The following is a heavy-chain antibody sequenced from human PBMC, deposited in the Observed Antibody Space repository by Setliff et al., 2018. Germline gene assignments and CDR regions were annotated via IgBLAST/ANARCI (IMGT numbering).Heavy chain of an antibody. CDR3: ARYNVLATAHDF. Sequence: GASVKVSCKASGYTFTSYYMHWVRQAPGQGLEWMGIINPSGGSTSYAQKFQGRVTMTIDTSTSTAYMELRSLRSDDTAVYYCARYNVLATAHDFWGRGTLVTVSS. D-gene: IGHD2-8*02. CDR2: INPSGGST. CDR1: GYTFTSYY. J-gene: IGHJ4*02. V-gene: IGHV1-46*01.